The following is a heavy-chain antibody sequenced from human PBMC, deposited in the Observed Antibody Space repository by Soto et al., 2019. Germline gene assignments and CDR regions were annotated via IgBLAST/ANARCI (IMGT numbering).Heavy chain of an antibody. D-gene: IGHD3-16*01. V-gene: IGHV1-69*18. J-gene: IGHJ3*01. Sequence: QVPLVQSGAEVRKPGSSVKVSCKTSGGTFSTYTIYWVRQAPGQGLEWMGRIIPLFGTTKYAQNFQDRVTITAEESTSTTYMELSSLRAGDTAVYYCARRLDDRADEGFDVWGEGTAVTVSA. CDR2: IIPLFGTT. CDR3: ARRLDDRADEGFDV. CDR1: GGTFSTYT.